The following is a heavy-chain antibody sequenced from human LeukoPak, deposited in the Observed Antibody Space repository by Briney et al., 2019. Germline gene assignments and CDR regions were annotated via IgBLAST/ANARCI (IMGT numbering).Heavy chain of an antibody. D-gene: IGHD2-15*01. J-gene: IGHJ6*03. Sequence: GGSLRLSCAASGFTFSSYSMNWVRQAPGKGLEWVSSISSSSSYIYYADSVKGRFTISGDNAKNSLYLQMNSLRAEDTAVYYCARVYGLELPDYYYYYYMDVWGKGTTVTVSS. V-gene: IGHV3-21*01. CDR1: GFTFSSYS. CDR2: ISSSSSYI. CDR3: ARVYGLELPDYYYYYYMDV.